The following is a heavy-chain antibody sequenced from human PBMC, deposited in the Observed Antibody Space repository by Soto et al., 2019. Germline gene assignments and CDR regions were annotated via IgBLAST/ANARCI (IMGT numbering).Heavy chain of an antibody. Sequence: PSETLSLTCTVSGGSISSGGYYWSWIRQHPGKGLEWIGYIYYSGSTYYNPSLKSRVTISVDTSKNQFSLKLSSVTAADTAVYYCASVRDGYNINYFDYWGQGTLVTVSS. J-gene: IGHJ4*02. CDR2: IYYSGST. CDR1: GGSISSGGYY. V-gene: IGHV4-31*03. CDR3: ASVRDGYNINYFDY. D-gene: IGHD5-12*01.